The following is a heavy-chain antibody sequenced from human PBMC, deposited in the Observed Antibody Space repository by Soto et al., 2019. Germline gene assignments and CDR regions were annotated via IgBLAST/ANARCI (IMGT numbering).Heavy chain of an antibody. CDR3: AREVVPGDIFWSFDI. J-gene: IGHJ3*02. D-gene: IGHD2-2*01. CDR2: INAGNGNT. CDR1: GYTCTSYA. V-gene: IGHV1-3*01. Sequence: SVKVSCKASGYTCTSYAMHWVLQAPGQRLEWMGWINAGNGNTKYSQKFQGRVTITRDTSASTAYMELSSLRSEDTAVYYCAREVVPGDIFWSFDIWGQGTMVTVSS.